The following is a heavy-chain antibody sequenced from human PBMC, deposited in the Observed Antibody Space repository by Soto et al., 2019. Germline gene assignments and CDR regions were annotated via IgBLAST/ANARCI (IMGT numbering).Heavy chain of an antibody. CDR2: ITPIFGTA. D-gene: IGHD2-2*01. Sequence: QVQLVQSGAEVKKPGSSVKVSCKASGGTFSSYAISWVRQAPGQGLEWMGGITPIFGTANYAQKFQGRVTITADKSTSTAYMELSSLRSEDTAVYYCARVYCSSTSCYFYYFDYWGQGTLVTVSS. V-gene: IGHV1-69*06. CDR1: GGTFSSYA. J-gene: IGHJ4*02. CDR3: ARVYCSSTSCYFYYFDY.